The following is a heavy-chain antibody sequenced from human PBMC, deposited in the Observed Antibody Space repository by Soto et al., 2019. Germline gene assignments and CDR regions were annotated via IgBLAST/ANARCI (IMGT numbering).Heavy chain of an antibody. V-gene: IGHV4-39*01. CDR2: IYYSGST. CDR3: ARHQYYYGSGSYYPLYYYYGMDV. Sequence: QLQLQESGPGLVKPSETLSLTCTVSGGSISSSSYYWGWIRQPPGKGLEWIGRIYYSGSTYYHPSLKSRVTISVDTSKNQFSLELSSVTAADTALYYCARHQYYYGSGSYYPLYYYYGMDVWGQGTTVTVSS. D-gene: IGHD3-10*01. CDR1: GGSISSSSYY. J-gene: IGHJ6*02.